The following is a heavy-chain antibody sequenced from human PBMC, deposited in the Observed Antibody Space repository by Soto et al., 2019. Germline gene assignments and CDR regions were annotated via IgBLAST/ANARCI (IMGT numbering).Heavy chain of an antibody. D-gene: IGHD3-22*01. J-gene: IGHJ4*02. Sequence: SETLSLTCTVSGGSISSGDYYWSWIRQPPGKGLEWIGYIYYSGSTYYNPSLKSRVTISVDTSKNQFSLKLSSVTAADTAVYYCARDKFYYYDSSGSYYFDYWGQGTLVTVSS. V-gene: IGHV4-30-4*01. CDR2: IYYSGST. CDR1: GGSISSGDYY. CDR3: ARDKFYYYDSSGSYYFDY.